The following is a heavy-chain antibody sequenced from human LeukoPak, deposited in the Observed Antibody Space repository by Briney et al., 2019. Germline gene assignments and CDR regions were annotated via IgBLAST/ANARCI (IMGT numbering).Heavy chain of an antibody. Sequence: GGSLRLSCAASGFTFSSYGMNWVRQAPGKGLEWVTFIRYDGSNKYYADSVKGRFTISRDNSKNTLYLQMNSLRAEDTALYYCAKATRATETDSQDYWGQGILVTVSS. CDR3: AKATRATETDSQDY. J-gene: IGHJ4*02. CDR2: IRYDGSNK. D-gene: IGHD1-14*01. V-gene: IGHV3-30*02. CDR1: GFTFSSYG.